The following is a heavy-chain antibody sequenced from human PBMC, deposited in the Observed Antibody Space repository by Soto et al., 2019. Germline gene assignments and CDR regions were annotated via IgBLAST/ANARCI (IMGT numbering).Heavy chain of an antibody. CDR3: ARDIWWEPGVDAFHI. V-gene: IGHV3-30-3*01. J-gene: IGHJ3*02. Sequence: QVQLVESGGGVVQPGRSLRLSRAASGFTFNFFAMHWVRQAPGKGLEWVAAVSKDGSNTYYADSVKGRFTISRDNPKNTLYLQMNSLRLEDTAVYYCARDIWWEPGVDAFHIWGQGTMVTVSP. CDR1: GFTFNFFA. CDR2: VSKDGSNT. D-gene: IGHD1-26*01.